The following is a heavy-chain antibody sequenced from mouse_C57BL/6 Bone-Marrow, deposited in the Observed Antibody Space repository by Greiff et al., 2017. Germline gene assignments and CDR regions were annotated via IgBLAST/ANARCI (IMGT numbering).Heavy chain of an antibody. CDR1: GFTFSDYG. J-gene: IGHJ4*01. V-gene: IGHV5-17*01. CDR2: ISSGSSTI. D-gene: IGHD1-1*01. CDR3: ARLHYYGSSYGAMDY. Sequence: EVQGVESGGGLVKPGGSLKLSCAASGFTFSDYGMHWVRQAPEKGLEWVAYISSGSSTIYYADTVKGRFPLSRDNAKNTLFLKMTGLRSEETAMYYCARLHYYGSSYGAMDYWGQGTSVTVSS.